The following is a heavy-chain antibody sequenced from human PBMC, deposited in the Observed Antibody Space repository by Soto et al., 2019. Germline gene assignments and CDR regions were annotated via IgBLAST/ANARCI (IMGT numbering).Heavy chain of an antibody. V-gene: IGHV3-23*01. CDR3: AKHLSGPPAGIFDY. Sequence: EVQLLESGGGSVQPGGALRLSCAAAGFTLSNYAMSWVRQAPGKGLEWVSVISESGESTLYANSVEGRFTVSRDNSKNTLYLQMNSLRAEDTAVYYCAKHLSGPPAGIFDYWGQGTLVTVSS. CDR1: GFTLSNYA. CDR2: ISESGEST. J-gene: IGHJ4*02. D-gene: IGHD2-2*01.